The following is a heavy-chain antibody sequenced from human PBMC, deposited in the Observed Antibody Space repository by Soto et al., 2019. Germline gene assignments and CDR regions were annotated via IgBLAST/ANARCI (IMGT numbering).Heavy chain of an antibody. CDR3: ARGTPAIVVVPAALASRAFDI. D-gene: IGHD2-2*01. V-gene: IGHV4-34*01. J-gene: IGHJ3*02. CDR1: GGSFSGYY. CDR2: INHLGST. Sequence: QVQLQQWGAGLLKPSETLSLTCAVYGGSFSGYYWSWIRQPPGKGLGWIGEINHLGSTNYTQSLKRRVALAVGTSKDKFSLKLSPVTAADTAVYYCARGTPAIVVVPAALASRAFDIWGQGTMVTVYS.